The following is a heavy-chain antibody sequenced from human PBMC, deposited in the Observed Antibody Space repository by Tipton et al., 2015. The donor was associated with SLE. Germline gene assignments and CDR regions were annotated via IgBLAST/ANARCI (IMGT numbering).Heavy chain of an antibody. CDR1: GYSFTTYY. CDR3: AREGVLRFLEWSTFHYYMDV. V-gene: IGHV1-46*01. J-gene: IGHJ6*03. Sequence: QSGAEVKKSGASVKVSCKTSGYSFTTYYMHWVRQAPGQGLEWMGIINPSGGTTSYPQKFQGRITMTSDTSTSTVYMELSGLRFDDTAVYYCAREGVLRFLEWSTFHYYMDVWGTGTTVTVSS. CDR2: INPSGGTT. D-gene: IGHD3-3*01.